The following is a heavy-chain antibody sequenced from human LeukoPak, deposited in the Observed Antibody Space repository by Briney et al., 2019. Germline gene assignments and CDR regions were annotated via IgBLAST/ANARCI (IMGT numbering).Heavy chain of an antibody. V-gene: IGHV4-59*12. CDR2: VFYSGIS. CDR1: GDSNRSDF. Sequence: PSETLSLTCTVSGDSNRSDFWSWIRQPPGKGLEWIGDVFYSGISNYNPSLKSRLTISVETSKNQVSLNLRSVTAADTAVYYCAIVKNYDIWGPPQPGVFHIWGQGTLVTVSS. J-gene: IGHJ3*02. CDR3: AIVKNYDIWGPPQPGVFHI. D-gene: IGHD3-9*01.